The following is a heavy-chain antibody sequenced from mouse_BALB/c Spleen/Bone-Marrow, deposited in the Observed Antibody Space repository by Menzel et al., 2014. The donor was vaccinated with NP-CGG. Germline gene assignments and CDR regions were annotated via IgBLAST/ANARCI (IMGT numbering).Heavy chain of an antibody. D-gene: IGHD1-1*01. V-gene: IGHV14-3*02. CDR1: GFNIKDTY. J-gene: IGHJ3*01. CDR2: IDPANGNT. Sequence: EVKLVESGAELVKPGASVKLSCTASGFNIKDTYMHWVKQRPGQGLEWIGRIDPANGNTKYDPKFQGKATITADTSSNTAYLQLSSLTSEDTAVYYCASYYYGSSSLAYWGQGTLVTVSA. CDR3: ASYYYGSSSLAY.